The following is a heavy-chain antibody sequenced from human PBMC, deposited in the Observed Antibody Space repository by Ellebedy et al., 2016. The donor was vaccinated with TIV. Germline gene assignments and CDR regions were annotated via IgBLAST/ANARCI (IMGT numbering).Heavy chain of an antibody. CDR3: ARDRYSSSSSRANWFDP. CDR1: GYTFTSYA. D-gene: IGHD6-6*01. J-gene: IGHJ5*02. CDR2: FDPEDGET. Sequence: ASVKVSCKASGYTFTSYAMHWVRQAPGKGLEWMGGFDPEDGETIYAQKFQGRVTMTEDTSTDTAYMELSRLRSDDTAVYYCARDRYSSSSSRANWFDPWGQGTLVTVSS. V-gene: IGHV1-24*01.